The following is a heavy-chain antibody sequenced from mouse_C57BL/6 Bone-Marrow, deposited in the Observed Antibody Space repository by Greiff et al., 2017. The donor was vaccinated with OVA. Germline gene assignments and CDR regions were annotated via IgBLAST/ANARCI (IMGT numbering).Heavy chain of an antibody. V-gene: IGHV1-82*01. CDR1: GYAFSSSW. J-gene: IGHJ2*01. CDR3: ARFGLRRGFDY. Sequence: VQVVESGPELVKPGASVKISCKASGYAFSSSWMNWVKQRPGKGLEWIGRIYPGDGDTNYNGKFKGKATLTADKSSSTAYMQLSSLTSEDSAVYFCARFGLRRGFDYWGQGTTLTVSS. D-gene: IGHD2-2*01. CDR2: IYPGDGDT.